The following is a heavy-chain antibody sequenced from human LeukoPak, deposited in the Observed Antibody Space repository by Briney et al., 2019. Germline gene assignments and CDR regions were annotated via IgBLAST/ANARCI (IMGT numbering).Heavy chain of an antibody. J-gene: IGHJ6*02. V-gene: IGHV1-69*13. D-gene: IGHD6-13*01. CDR1: GDSISKFA. CDR2: IIPIFGTA. Sequence: ASVKVSCKASGDSISKFAVSWVRQAPGQGLQWMGGIIPIFGTADYAQKFQGRVTITADESTSTAYMELSSLRSEDTAVYYCASPPGGIADYYYGMDVWGQGTTVTVSS. CDR3: ASPPGGIADYYYGMDV.